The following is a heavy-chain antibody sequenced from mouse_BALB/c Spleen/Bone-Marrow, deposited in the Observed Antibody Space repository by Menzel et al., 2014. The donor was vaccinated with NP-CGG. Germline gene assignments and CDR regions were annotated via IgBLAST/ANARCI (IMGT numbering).Heavy chain of an antibody. J-gene: IGHJ3*01. Sequence: VKLMESGPGLVQLSQSLSITCTVSGFSLTSYGVHWVRQPPGKGLEWLGVIWSGGSTDYNAAFISRLSISKDNSKSQVFFKMNSLQANDTAIYYCARNQGNYVSWFAYWGQGTLVTVSA. CDR3: ARNQGNYVSWFAY. CDR2: IWSGGST. CDR1: GFSLTSYG. D-gene: IGHD2-1*01. V-gene: IGHV2-2*02.